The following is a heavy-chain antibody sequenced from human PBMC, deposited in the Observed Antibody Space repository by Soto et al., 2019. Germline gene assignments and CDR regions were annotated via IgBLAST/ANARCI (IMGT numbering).Heavy chain of an antibody. CDR3: ARDWTGDTCPCLDV. J-gene: IGHJ6*02. Sequence: EVQLLESGGGLVQPGGSLRLSCAAAGFTFRNYALTWVRHPQGKGLEWVSTFSGSGGSTYYADSVRGRFTISRDNSKNTLFLQMNSLRVEDTAIYYCARDWTGDTCPCLDVWGQGTTVSVSS. CDR1: GFTFRNYA. D-gene: IGHD3-3*01. V-gene: IGHV3-23*01. CDR2: FSGSGGST.